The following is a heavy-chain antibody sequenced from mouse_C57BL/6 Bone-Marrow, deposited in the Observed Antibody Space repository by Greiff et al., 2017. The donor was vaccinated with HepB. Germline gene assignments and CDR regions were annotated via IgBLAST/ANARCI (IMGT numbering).Heavy chain of an antibody. Sequence: EVQLQQSGAELVRPGASVKLSCTASGFNIKDDYMHWVKQRPEQGLEWIGWIDPENGDTEYASKFQGKATITADTSSNTAYLQLSSLTSEDTAVYYCTTFLGFDYWGQGTTLTVSS. D-gene: IGHD4-1*01. CDR1: GFNIKDDY. J-gene: IGHJ2*01. V-gene: IGHV14-4*01. CDR2: IDPENGDT. CDR3: TTFLGFDY.